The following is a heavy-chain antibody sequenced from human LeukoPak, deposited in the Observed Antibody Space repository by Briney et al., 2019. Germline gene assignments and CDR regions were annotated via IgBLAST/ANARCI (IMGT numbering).Heavy chain of an antibody. CDR2: IKQDGSEK. CDR3: ARDPVYSSGWDYFDY. CDR1: GFTFSSYW. D-gene: IGHD6-19*01. J-gene: IGHJ4*02. V-gene: IGHV3-7*01. Sequence: GGSLRLSCAASGFTFSSYWMSWVRQAPGKGLEWVANIKQDGSEKYHVDSVKGRFTISRDNAKNSLYLQMNSLRAEDTAVYYCARDPVYSSGWDYFDYWGQGTLVTVSS.